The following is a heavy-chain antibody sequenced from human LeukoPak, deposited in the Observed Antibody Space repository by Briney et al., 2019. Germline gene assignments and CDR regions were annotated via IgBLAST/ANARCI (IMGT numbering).Heavy chain of an antibody. V-gene: IGHV3-21*01. J-gene: IGHJ4*02. CDR2: ISSSSSYI. CDR3: ARAATDYFDY. CDR1: GFTFSSYG. Sequence: TGGSLRLSCAASGFTFSSYGMNWVRQAPGKGLEWVSSISSSSSYIYYADSVKGRFTISRDNAKNSLYLQMNSLRAEDTAVYYCARAATDYFDYWGQGTLVTVSS.